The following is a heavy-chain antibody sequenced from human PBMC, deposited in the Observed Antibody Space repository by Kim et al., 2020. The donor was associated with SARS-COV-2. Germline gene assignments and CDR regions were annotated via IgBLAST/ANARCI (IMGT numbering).Heavy chain of an antibody. Sequence: GGSLRLSCAASGFTFSSYAMHGVRQAPGKVLEWVAVISYDGSNKYYADSVKGRFTISRDNSKNTLYLQMNSLRAEDTAVYYCARSGYGSGMDVWGQGTTVTVSS. CDR1: GFTFSSYA. D-gene: IGHD5-12*01. CDR2: ISYDGSNK. V-gene: IGHV3-30*04. J-gene: IGHJ6*02. CDR3: ARSGYGSGMDV.